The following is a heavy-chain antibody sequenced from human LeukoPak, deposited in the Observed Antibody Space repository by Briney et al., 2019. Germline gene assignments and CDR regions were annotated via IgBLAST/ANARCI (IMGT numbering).Heavy chain of an antibody. J-gene: IGHJ4*02. V-gene: IGHV3-21*01. CDR1: GFTFSSYS. CDR2: ISSSSSYT. Sequence: GGSLRLSCAASGFTFSSYSMNWVRQAPGKGLEWVSSISSSSSYTFYADTVRGRFTISRDNAKNSLYLQMNSLRAEDTAVYYCARGTTGGYSPSHWGQGTLVTVSS. D-gene: IGHD5-12*01. CDR3: ARGTTGGYSPSH.